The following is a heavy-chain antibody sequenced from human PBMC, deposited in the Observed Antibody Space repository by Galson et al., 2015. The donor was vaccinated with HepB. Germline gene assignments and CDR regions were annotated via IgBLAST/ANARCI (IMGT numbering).Heavy chain of an antibody. CDR2: IQHVGSPI. J-gene: IGHJ3*02. D-gene: IGHD2-21*01. CDR1: GLTFRRYG. V-gene: IGHV3-33*01. Sequence: SLRLSCAASGLTFRRYGMHWVRQAPGKGLEWLAVIQHVGSPIRYADSVKGRFTVSRDNSKNTLYLEMNNLRAEDTDVYSCARETSRIVFHAFVIWGQATMVTVSS. CDR3: ARETSRIVFHAFVI.